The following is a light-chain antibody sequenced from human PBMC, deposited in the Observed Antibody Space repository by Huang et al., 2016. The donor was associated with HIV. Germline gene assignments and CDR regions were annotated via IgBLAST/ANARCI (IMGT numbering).Light chain of an antibody. CDR1: QRISYW. CDR3: QQYNSYSWT. V-gene: IGKV1-5*03. CDR2: KSS. Sequence: DILMTQSPSTLSASVGDRVTITCRASQRISYWVAWYQQKPGKAPNLLIYKSSTLQIGVPSRFSGSGSGTEFTLTISSLQPDDFATYYCQQYNSYSWTFGQGTKVEIK. J-gene: IGKJ1*01.